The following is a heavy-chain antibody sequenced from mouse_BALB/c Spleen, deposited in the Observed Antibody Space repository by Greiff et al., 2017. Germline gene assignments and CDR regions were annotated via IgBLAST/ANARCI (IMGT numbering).Heavy chain of an antibody. CDR3: AASYYGSSYSFDY. J-gene: IGHJ2*01. V-gene: IGHV1S137*01. Sequence: QVQLQQSGAELVRPGVSVKISCKGSGYTFTDYAMHWVKQSHAKSLEWIGVISTYYGDASYNQKFKGKATMTVDKSSSTAYMELARLTSEDSAIYYCAASYYGSSYSFDYWGQGTTLTVSS. CDR1: GYTFTDYA. D-gene: IGHD1-1*01. CDR2: ISTYYGDA.